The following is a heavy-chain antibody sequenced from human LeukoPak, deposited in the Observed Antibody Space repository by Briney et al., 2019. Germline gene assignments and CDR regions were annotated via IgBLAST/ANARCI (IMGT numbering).Heavy chain of an antibody. J-gene: IGHJ3*02. CDR1: GFTFDVYG. CDR2: INWNGGST. Sequence: GGSLRLSCAASGFTFDVYGMSWVRQAPGKGLEWVSGINWNGGSTGYADSVKGRFTISRDNAKNSLYLQMNSLRAEDTALYYCARFVVGYDAFDIWGQGTMVTVSS. CDR3: ARFVVGYDAFDI. D-gene: IGHD2-15*01. V-gene: IGHV3-20*04.